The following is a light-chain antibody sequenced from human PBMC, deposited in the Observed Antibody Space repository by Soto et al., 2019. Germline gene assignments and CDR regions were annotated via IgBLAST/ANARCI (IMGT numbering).Light chain of an antibody. J-gene: IGKJ4*01. V-gene: IGKV2-28*01. Sequence: DIVLTQSPLSLPVTPGESASISCKASQSLLLSSGNNYLDWYLQKPGQSPQLLIYLGSTRASGVPDRFSGSGSGTDFTLKISTVEAEDVGVYYWAQALQTVTFGGGTKVDIK. CDR1: QSLLLSSGNNY. CDR3: AQALQTVT. CDR2: LGS.